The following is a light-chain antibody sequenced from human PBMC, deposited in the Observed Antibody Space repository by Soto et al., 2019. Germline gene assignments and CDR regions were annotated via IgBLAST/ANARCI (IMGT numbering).Light chain of an antibody. CDR2: DAL. Sequence: EIVMTQSPATLSVSPGERVTLSCTASQGVRGKLAWYQQKLGQSPRLLIYDALIRATGIPARFSGSGSGTELTITISSLKPEDFATYYCQQANSFPLTFGGGTKVDIK. CDR3: QQANSFPLT. J-gene: IGKJ4*01. CDR1: QGVRGK. V-gene: IGKV3-15*01.